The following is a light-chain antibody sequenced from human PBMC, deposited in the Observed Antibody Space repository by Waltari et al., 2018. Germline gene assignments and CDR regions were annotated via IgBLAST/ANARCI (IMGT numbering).Light chain of an antibody. CDR2: SNK. Sequence: QSVLTQPPSASGTPGQRVTISCSGSSPNIGSNTVNWYQQLPGTAPKLLIYSNKQRPSGVPDRCSGSKSGTSASLAISVLQSEDEADYYCAAWDDSLNGFVVFGGGTKLTVL. V-gene: IGLV1-44*01. J-gene: IGLJ2*01. CDR1: SPNIGSNT. CDR3: AAWDDSLNGFVV.